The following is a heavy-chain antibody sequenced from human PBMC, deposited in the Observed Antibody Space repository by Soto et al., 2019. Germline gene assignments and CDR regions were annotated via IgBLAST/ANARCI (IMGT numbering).Heavy chain of an antibody. D-gene: IGHD4-17*01. CDR1: GYTFTSYD. CDR3: ARTLYGDNVDY. Sequence: QVQLVQSGSEVKKPGASVKVSCKASGYTFTSYDINWVRQATGQGLEWMGWMNPNSGNTGYAQKFQGRVIMTRNTSISTAYMALRRLRSEDTAVYYCARTLYGDNVDYWGQGTLVTVSS. V-gene: IGHV1-8*01. CDR2: MNPNSGNT. J-gene: IGHJ4*02.